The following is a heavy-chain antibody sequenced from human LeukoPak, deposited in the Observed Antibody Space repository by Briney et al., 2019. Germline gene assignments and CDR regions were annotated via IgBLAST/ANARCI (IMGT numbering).Heavy chain of an antibody. Sequence: GGSLRLSCAASGFTFSSFGMHWVRQAPGKGLEWVAVIWYDGSNKNYADSVKGRFTISRDDAKNSLYLQMDSLRAKDTAVYYCARGPTYGSRSDYLDYWGQGTLVTVSS. J-gene: IGHJ4*02. V-gene: IGHV3-33*01. D-gene: IGHD3-10*01. CDR1: GFTFSSFG. CDR2: IWYDGSNK. CDR3: ARGPTYGSRSDYLDY.